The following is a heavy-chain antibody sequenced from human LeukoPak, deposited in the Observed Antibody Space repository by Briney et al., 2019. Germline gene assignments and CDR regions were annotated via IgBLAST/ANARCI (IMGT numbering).Heavy chain of an antibody. V-gene: IGHV1-69*11. D-gene: IGHD6-13*01. J-gene: IGHJ4*02. Sequence: ASVKVSCKASGGTFSSYAISWVRQAPGQGLEWMGWIIPILGSANYAQSFQGRVTMTADESTSTAYMELSSLRSEDTAVYHCATSSRTYSSTDYWGQGTLVTVSS. CDR2: IIPILGSA. CDR1: GGTFSSYA. CDR3: ATSSRTYSSTDY.